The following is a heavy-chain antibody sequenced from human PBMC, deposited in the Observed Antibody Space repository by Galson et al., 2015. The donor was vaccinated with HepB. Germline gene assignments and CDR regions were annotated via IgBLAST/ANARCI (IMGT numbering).Heavy chain of an antibody. V-gene: IGHV1-69*06. J-gene: IGHJ1*01. CDR1: GGTFSSYS. CDR2: IIPIFGRA. CDR3: AYFTSGSAEDLHY. D-gene: IGHD3-10*01. Sequence: SVKVSCKASGGTFSSYSIIWVRQAPGQGLEWMGGIIPIFGRANYAHKLQGRVTIAADKSTSTPYMVLRSLRYEDPAVYCCAYFTSGSAEDLHYWGQGTLVTVSS.